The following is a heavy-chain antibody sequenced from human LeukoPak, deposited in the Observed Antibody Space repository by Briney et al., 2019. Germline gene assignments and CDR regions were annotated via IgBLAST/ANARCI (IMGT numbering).Heavy chain of an antibody. CDR1: GSCFITES. J-gene: IGHJ5*02. D-gene: IGHD3-10*01. CDR2: IGVGGVST. V-gene: IGHV3-23*01. Sequence: GWARGLSWAATGSCFITESMSCVRRVAGGWLRRLSAIGVGGVSTYYADSVKGRFKISGDNSKNTLYLQMNTLRVEDTAVYYCAKDYEPLLGVQRWGDWFDPWGQGTLVTVAS. CDR3: AKDYEPLLGVQRWGDWFDP.